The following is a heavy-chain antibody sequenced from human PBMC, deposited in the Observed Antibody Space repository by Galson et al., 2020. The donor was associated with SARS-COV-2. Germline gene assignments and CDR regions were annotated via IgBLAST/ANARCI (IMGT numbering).Heavy chain of an antibody. CDR3: ARDKNSSGSYWQFFDY. D-gene: IGHD3-22*01. J-gene: IGHJ4*02. Sequence: ASVKVSCKNSRYTFTAYFLHWVRQAPGQGPEWVGWINPYTGDTTLARKFQGRVTLTRDTSSKTAYLELSRLRSDDTAVYFCARDKNSSGSYWQFFDYWGQGSLVTVSS. V-gene: IGHV1-2*02. CDR2: INPYTGDT. CDR1: RYTFTAYF.